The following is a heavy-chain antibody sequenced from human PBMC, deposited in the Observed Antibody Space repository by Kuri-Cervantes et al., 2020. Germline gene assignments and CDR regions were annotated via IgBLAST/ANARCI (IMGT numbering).Heavy chain of an antibody. Sequence: GGSLRLSCAASGFTFSSYAMSWVRQAPGKGLEWVSAISGSGGSTYYADSVKGRFTISRDNAKNSLYLQMDSLRAEDTALYYCAKDSHAARDSWGQGTLVTVSS. V-gene: IGHV3-23*01. CDR1: GFTFSSYA. CDR2: ISGSGGST. CDR3: AKDSHAARDS. D-gene: IGHD6-6*01. J-gene: IGHJ4*02.